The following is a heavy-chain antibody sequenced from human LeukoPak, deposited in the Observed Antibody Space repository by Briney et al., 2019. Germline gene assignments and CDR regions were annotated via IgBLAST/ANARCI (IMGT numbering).Heavy chain of an antibody. D-gene: IGHD3-10*01. CDR2: IYYNGDT. CDR3: VRGPYGSSVSNWFDP. V-gene: IGHV4-59*01. J-gene: IGHJ5*02. CDR1: GGSITGYS. Sequence: SETLSLTCSVSGGSITGYSWSWIRQTPGKGLEWIGYIYYNGDTHYNPSLNSRLSMSVDAPNKQFSLNLRSVTAADTAVYYCVRGPYGSSVSNWFDPWGQGLLVTVSS.